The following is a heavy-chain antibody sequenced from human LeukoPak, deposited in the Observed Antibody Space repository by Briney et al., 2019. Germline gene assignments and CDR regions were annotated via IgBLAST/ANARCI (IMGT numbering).Heavy chain of an antibody. V-gene: IGHV3-23*01. D-gene: IGHD2-15*01. CDR3: VREAGYCAPVCVKTNSFDP. CDR2: ISNGKT. J-gene: IGHJ5*02. Sequence: GGSLRLSCAASGFPFSSHAMSWVRQPPGKGLEWVAAISNGKTYYAYSVRGRFAISIDDSTNTVYLHMNSLRDEDTALYHCVREAGYCAPVCVKTNSFDPWGQGTLVTVSS. CDR1: GFPFSSHA.